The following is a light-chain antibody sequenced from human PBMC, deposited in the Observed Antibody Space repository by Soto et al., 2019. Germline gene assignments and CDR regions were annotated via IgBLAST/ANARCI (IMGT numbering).Light chain of an antibody. J-gene: IGKJ3*01. CDR3: EQRSNWAT. CDR1: QSVSRN. V-gene: IGKV3-11*01. CDR2: DAS. Sequence: EIVLTQSPATLCLSPGERATLSCRASQSVSRNLAWYQQKPGQAPRLLIYDASNRATGIPARFSGSGYVTDFPLTISSLKPEDFAVYYCEQRSNWATLGPGTKVDIK.